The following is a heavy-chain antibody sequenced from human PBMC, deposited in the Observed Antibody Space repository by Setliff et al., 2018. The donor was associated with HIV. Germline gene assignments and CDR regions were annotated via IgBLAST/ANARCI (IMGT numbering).Heavy chain of an antibody. V-gene: IGHV1-2*02. D-gene: IGHD5-12*01. CDR1: GYTFTDYY. Sequence: ASVKVSCKASGYTFTDYYIQWVRQAPGQGLEWMGWINTNSGDTNYAEKFQGRVTMTRKTSISTAYMDLSRLKSHDTAVYYCARRFGYSYGFWFFEDWGQGTRVTVSS. J-gene: IGHJ4*02. CDR3: ARRFGYSYGFWFFED. CDR2: INTNSGDT.